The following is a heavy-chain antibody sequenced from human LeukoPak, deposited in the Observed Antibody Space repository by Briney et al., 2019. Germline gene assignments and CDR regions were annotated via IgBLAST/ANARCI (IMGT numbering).Heavy chain of an antibody. CDR2: ISGSGGST. CDR1: GFTFSSYA. D-gene: IGHD1-14*01. CDR3: AKDPLSPEYYYYYYGMDV. J-gene: IGHJ6*02. Sequence: GGSLRPSCAASGFTFSSYAMSWVRQAPGKGLEWVSAISGSGGSTYYADSVKGRFTISRDNSKNTLYLQMNSLRAEDTAVYYCAKDPLSPEYYYYYYGMDVWGQGTTVTVSS. V-gene: IGHV3-23*01.